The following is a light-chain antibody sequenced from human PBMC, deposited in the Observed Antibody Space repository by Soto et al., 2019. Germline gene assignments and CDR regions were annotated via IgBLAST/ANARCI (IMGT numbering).Light chain of an antibody. V-gene: IGLV2-14*01. CDR1: SGDVGAFNY. CDR3: TSYTSSSHFV. J-gene: IGLJ1*01. Sequence: QSALTQPASVSGSPGQSITISCTGSSGDVGAFNYVSWYQQFPGKAPKLMLYEVSNRPSGVSNRFSGSKSGNTASLTISGLLAEDEADYYCTSYTSSSHFVFGTGTKVTVL. CDR2: EVS.